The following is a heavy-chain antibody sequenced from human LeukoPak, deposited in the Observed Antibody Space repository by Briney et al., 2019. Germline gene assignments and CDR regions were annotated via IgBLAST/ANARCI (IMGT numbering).Heavy chain of an antibody. CDR3: ARGSFTMIETYYFDY. D-gene: IGHD3-22*01. CDR1: GGSFSGYY. Sequence: SETQSLTCAVYGGSFSGYYWSWIRQPPGKGLEWIGEINHSGSTNYNPSLKSRVTISVDTSKNQFSLNLSSVTAADTAVYYCARGSFTMIETYYFDYWGQGTLVTVSS. CDR2: INHSGST. J-gene: IGHJ4*02. V-gene: IGHV4-34*01.